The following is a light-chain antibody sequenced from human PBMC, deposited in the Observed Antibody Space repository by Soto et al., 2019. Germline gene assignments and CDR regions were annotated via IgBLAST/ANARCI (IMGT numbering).Light chain of an antibody. CDR3: QQYNSSTPMYT. V-gene: IGKV3-20*01. CDR2: GAS. CDR1: QSITSSY. Sequence: VLTQSPVTLSLSPGDRATLSCRTSQSITSSYLAWYQQRPGQAPRLLIYGASSRATGIPDRFSGSGSGTDFTLTISRLEPEDFAVYYCQQYNSSTPMYTFGQGTQLEIK. J-gene: IGKJ2*01.